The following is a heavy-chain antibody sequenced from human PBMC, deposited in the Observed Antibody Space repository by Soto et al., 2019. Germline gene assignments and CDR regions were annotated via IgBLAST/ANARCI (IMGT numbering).Heavy chain of an antibody. CDR2: IIPIFGTA. CDR3: ARDRATGTPWDAFDI. CDR1: GETFSSYA. J-gene: IGHJ3*02. D-gene: IGHD1-1*01. V-gene: IGHV1-69*13. Sequence: SVNVYWKAAGETFSSYAISWVRQDPGQGLEWMGGIIPIFGTANYAQKFQGRVTITADESTSTAYMELSSLRSEDTAVYYCARDRATGTPWDAFDIWGQGTMVTVSS.